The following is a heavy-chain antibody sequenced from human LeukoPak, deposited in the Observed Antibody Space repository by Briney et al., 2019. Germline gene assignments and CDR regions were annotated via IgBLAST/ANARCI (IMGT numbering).Heavy chain of an antibody. Sequence: SVKVSCKASGGTFSSYTISWVRQAPGQGLEWMGRIIPILGIANYAQKFQGRVTITADKSTSTAYMELSSLRSEDTAVYYCARWDDCTAYGYWGQGTLVTVSS. CDR2: IIPILGIA. CDR3: ARWDDCTAYGY. J-gene: IGHJ4*02. CDR1: GGTFSSYT. V-gene: IGHV1-69*02. D-gene: IGHD2-8*01.